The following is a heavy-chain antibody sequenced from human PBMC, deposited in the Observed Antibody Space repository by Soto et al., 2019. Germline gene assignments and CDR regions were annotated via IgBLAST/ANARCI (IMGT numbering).Heavy chain of an antibody. CDR1: GGSVSSGSYY. V-gene: IGHV4-61*01. D-gene: IGHD3-16*02. Sequence: QVQLQESGPGLVKPSETLSLTCTVSGGSVSSGSYYWSWIRQPPGKGLEWIGYIYYSGSTNYNPSLKSRVTISVDTSKKQFSLKLSSVTAADTAVYYCARFTFGGVIAPYYFDYCGQGTLVTVSS. CDR2: IYYSGST. CDR3: ARFTFGGVIAPYYFDY. J-gene: IGHJ4*02.